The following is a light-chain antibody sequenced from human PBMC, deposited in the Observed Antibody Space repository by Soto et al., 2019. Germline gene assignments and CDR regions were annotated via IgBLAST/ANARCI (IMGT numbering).Light chain of an antibody. CDR1: SSDVGGYNY. V-gene: IGLV2-14*01. CDR3: SSYTSSTTLV. Sequence: QSVLTQPASVSGSPGQSITISCTGTSSDVGGYNYVSWYQQHPGKAPKLMIYEVTNRPSGVSNRFSGSKSGNTASLTISGLQAEDEGDYYCSSYTSSTTLVFGGGTQLTV. J-gene: IGLJ3*02. CDR2: EVT.